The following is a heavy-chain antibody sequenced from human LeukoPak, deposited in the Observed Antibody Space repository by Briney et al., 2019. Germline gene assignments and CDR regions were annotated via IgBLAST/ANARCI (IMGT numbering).Heavy chain of an antibody. CDR3: AREDGSGWHFFDY. V-gene: IGHV3-7*01. J-gene: IGHJ4*02. CDR2: INQDGSEK. D-gene: IGHD6-19*01. CDR1: GFTISSSW. Sequence: GESLRLSCAASGFTISSSWMYWVRQAPGKGLEWVANINQDGSEKYHVDSVKGRFTISRDNAKNSLFLQMNSLRAEDTAVYYCAREDGSGWHFFDYWGQGTLVTVPS.